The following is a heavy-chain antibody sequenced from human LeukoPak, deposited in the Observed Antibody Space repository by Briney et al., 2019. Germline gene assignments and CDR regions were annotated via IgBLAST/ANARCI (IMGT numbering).Heavy chain of an antibody. Sequence: GGSLRLSCAASGFTFTDYYMSWIRQAPGKGLEWASYISSSGSYANYADSVKGRFTISRDNAKNSLYLQMNSLRAEDTAVYYCATTYQPLLRRTDFRGQGTLVTVSP. V-gene: IGHV3-11*03. J-gene: IGHJ4*02. CDR2: ISSSGSYA. CDR1: GFTFTDYY. D-gene: IGHD2-2*01. CDR3: ATTYQPLLRRTDF.